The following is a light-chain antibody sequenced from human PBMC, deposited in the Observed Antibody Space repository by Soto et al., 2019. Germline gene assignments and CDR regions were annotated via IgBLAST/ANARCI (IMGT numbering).Light chain of an antibody. CDR3: SSYTTSNTRQIV. J-gene: IGLJ1*01. CDR1: SSDAGGYNY. CDR2: DVS. V-gene: IGLV2-14*03. Sequence: QSVLTRPASVSGSPGQSITISCTGTSSDAGGYNYVSWYQHHPGKAPKLLIYDVSNRPSGVSNRFSGSKSDNTASLTISGLQPEDEADYYCSSYTTSNTRQIVFGTGTKLTVL.